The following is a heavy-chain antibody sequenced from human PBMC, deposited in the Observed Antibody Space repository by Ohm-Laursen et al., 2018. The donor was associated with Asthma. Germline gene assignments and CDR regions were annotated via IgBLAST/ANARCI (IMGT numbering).Heavy chain of an antibody. CDR3: GRKRGSCICETCYSLDF. V-gene: IGHV1-8*01. J-gene: IGHJ4*02. CDR2: MNPNSGNT. CDR1: GYTFTSYD. Sequence: ASVKVSCKASGYTFTSYDINWVRQATGQGLEWMGWMNPNSGNTGYAQKFQGRVTMTRNTSISTAYMELSSLRSEDTAVYYCGRKRGSCICETCYSLDFWGQGTLVTVSS. D-gene: IGHD2-8*02.